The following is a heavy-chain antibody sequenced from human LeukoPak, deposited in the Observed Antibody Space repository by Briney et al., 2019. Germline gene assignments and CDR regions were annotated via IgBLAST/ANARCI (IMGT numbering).Heavy chain of an antibody. D-gene: IGHD4-23*01. Sequence: SETLSLTCTVPGGSISSSSYYWGWIRQPPGKGLEWIGSIYYSGSTYYNPSLKSRVTISVDTSKNQFSLKLSSVTAADTAVYYCARDTTTTNGGNGGDFQHWGQGTLVTVSS. J-gene: IGHJ1*01. CDR1: GGSISSSSYY. V-gene: IGHV4-39*07. CDR3: ARDTTTTNGGNGGDFQH. CDR2: IYYSGST.